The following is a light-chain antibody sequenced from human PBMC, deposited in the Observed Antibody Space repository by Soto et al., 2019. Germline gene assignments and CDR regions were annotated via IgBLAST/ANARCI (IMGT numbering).Light chain of an antibody. CDR3: QQYDSSPWT. CDR2: CAS. CDR1: HSVSSSF. Sequence: MGLTQSPGTLSLSPGEIATLAFSASHSVSSSFLAWYQQNPGQAHRRLIDCASSRDTGITDRFSGSGSGTDFTLTISSLQPEDFAVYYCQQYDSSPWTFGKGTKVEIK. J-gene: IGKJ1*01. V-gene: IGKV3-20*01.